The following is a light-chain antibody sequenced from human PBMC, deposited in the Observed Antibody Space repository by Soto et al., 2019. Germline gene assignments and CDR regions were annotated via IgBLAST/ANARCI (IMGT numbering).Light chain of an antibody. Sequence: QSVLTQPPSVSGAPGQRVTISCTGSSSNIGAGYDVHWYQQLPGTAPKLLIYGDSNRPSGVPDRFSGHKSGTSASLAIAGLQAEDEADYYWQSYDATLSTHVVFGGGTKLTVL. CDR1: SSNIGAGYD. J-gene: IGLJ3*02. CDR2: GDS. V-gene: IGLV1-40*01. CDR3: QSYDATLSTHVV.